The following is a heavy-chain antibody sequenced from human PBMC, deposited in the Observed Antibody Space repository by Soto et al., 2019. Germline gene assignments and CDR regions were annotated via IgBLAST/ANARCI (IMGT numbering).Heavy chain of an antibody. CDR1: GGTFSSYA. D-gene: IGHD1-26*01. Sequence: SVKVSCKASGGTFSSYAISWVRQAPGQGLEWMGGIIPIFGTANYAQKFQGRVTITADKSTSTAYMELSSLRSEDTAVYYCARGSGSYYYYYYGMDVWGQGTTVTVSS. V-gene: IGHV1-69*06. J-gene: IGHJ6*02. CDR2: IIPIFGTA. CDR3: ARGSGSYYYYYYGMDV.